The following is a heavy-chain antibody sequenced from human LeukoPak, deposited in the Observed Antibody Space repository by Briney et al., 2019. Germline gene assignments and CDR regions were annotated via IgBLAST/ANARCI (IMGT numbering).Heavy chain of an antibody. CDR2: IYTSGST. CDR3: AAQMATRAHNWFDP. Sequence: SETLSLTCTVSGGSISSYYWSWIRQPAGKGREWIGRIYTSGSTNYNPSRKSRVSMSVDTSKNQFSLKLSSVTAADTAVYYCAAQMATRAHNWFDPWGQGTLVTVSS. J-gene: IGHJ5*02. CDR1: GGSISSYY. V-gene: IGHV4-4*07. D-gene: IGHD5-24*01.